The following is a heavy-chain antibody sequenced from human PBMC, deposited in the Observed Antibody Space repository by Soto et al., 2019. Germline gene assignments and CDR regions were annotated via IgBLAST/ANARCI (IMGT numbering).Heavy chain of an antibody. J-gene: IGHJ4*02. CDR2: IIPIFGTA. CDR3: ARDLYGLEMATIGYFDY. CDR1: GGTFSSYA. Sequence: SVKVSCKASGGTFSSYAISWVRQAPGQGLEWMGGIIPIFGTANYAQKFQGRVTITADESTSTAHMELSSLRSEDTAVYYCARDLYGLEMATIGYFDYWGQGTLVTVSS. D-gene: IGHD5-12*01. V-gene: IGHV1-69*13.